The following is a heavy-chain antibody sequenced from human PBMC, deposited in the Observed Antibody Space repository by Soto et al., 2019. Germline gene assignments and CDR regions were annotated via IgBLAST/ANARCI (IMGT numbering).Heavy chain of an antibody. Sequence: WGSRRLSCAASGFTFSNAWMSWVRQAPGKGLEWVGRIKSKTEGGTTDYAAPVKGRFTISRDDSKNTLYLQMNSLKTEDTAVYYCTTVGFSTRSTIVVVPAARGHGNWSEAWGQGNIFAISS. V-gene: IGHV3-15*01. CDR3: TTVGFSTRSTIVVVPAARGHGNWSEA. CDR2: IKSKTEGGTT. D-gene: IGHD2-2*01. CDR1: GFTFSNAW. J-gene: IGHJ5*02.